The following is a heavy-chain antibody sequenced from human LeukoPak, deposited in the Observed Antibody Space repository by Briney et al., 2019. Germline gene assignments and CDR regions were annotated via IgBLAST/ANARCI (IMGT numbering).Heavy chain of an antibody. D-gene: IGHD2-15*01. Sequence: PGGSLRLSCVVSGFTISSYEVNWVRQAPGKGLEWVSYISSSGSIIYYADSVKGRFTVSRDNAKNSLYLQMNSLRAEDTAVYYCAREGCSGGSCYHPADYWGQGTLVTVSS. J-gene: IGHJ4*02. CDR2: ISSSGSII. CDR1: GFTISSYE. V-gene: IGHV3-48*03. CDR3: AREGCSGGSCYHPADY.